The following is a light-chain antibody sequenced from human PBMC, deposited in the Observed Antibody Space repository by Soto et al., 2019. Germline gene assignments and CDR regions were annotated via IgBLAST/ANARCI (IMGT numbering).Light chain of an antibody. J-gene: IGKJ4*01. Sequence: DIQMTQSPSTLSASVGDRVTITCRASQSISSWLAWYQQKPGKAPKLLIYDASSLESGVPSRFSGSRSGTEFTLTISSLQPDDFAPYYCQQYNSYSSLTFGGGTKVEIK. V-gene: IGKV1-5*01. CDR3: QQYNSYSSLT. CDR2: DAS. CDR1: QSISSW.